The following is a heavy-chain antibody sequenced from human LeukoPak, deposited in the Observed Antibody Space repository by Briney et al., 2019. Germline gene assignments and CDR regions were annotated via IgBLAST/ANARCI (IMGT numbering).Heavy chain of an antibody. CDR3: TRDPDYGDPTSYYYYYMDV. CDR2: IRSKAYGGTT. Sequence: PGGSLRLSCTASGFTFGDYAMSWVRQAPGKGLEWVGFIRSKAYGGTTEYAASVKGRFSISRDDSKSIAYLQMNSLKTEDTAVYYCTRDPDYGDPTSYYYYYMDVWGKGTTVTISS. V-gene: IGHV3-49*04. D-gene: IGHD4-17*01. J-gene: IGHJ6*03. CDR1: GFTFGDYA.